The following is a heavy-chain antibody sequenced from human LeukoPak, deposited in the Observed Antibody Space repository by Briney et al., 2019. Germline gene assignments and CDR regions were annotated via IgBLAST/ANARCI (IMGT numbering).Heavy chain of an antibody. CDR2: IYSGGST. V-gene: IGHV3-53*01. D-gene: IGHD2-2*01. J-gene: IGHJ4*02. CDR1: GFTVNTYY. CDR3: ARGLGYCTSTTCLLPFDY. Sequence: PGGSLRLSCAASGFTVNTYYMTWVRQAPGKGLECVSVIYSGGSTYYADSVKGRFTVSRDNSKNTLYLQMNSLRAEDTAMYYCARGLGYCTSTTCLLPFDYWGQGTLVTVSS.